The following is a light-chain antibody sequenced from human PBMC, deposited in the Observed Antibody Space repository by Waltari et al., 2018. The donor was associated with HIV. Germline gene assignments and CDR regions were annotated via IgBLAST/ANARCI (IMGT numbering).Light chain of an antibody. CDR3: TSYAGNSNFVV. V-gene: IGLV2-8*01. J-gene: IGLJ2*01. Sequence: QSALTQPPSASGSPGQSVSISCTGTNSDVGAYDFVSWYQQHPGKAPKLIIYEVNKRPSGVPDRFSGSKSGNTAALIVSGRQAEDEGDYFCTSYAGNSNFVVFGGGTKLTVL. CDR2: EVN. CDR1: NSDVGAYDF.